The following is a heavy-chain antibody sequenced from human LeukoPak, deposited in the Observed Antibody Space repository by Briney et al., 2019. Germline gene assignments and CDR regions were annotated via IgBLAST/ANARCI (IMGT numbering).Heavy chain of an antibody. V-gene: IGHV4-38-2*02. CDR2: IYHSGST. CDR3: ARDMYYYGSGSQDYFDY. CDR1: GDSISSGYY. D-gene: IGHD3-10*01. J-gene: IGHJ4*02. Sequence: SQTLSLTCTVSGDSISSGYYWGWIRQPPGKGLEWIGSIYHSGSTYYNPSLKSRVTISVDTSKNQFSLKLSSVTAADAAVYYCARDMYYYGSGSQDYFDYWGQGTLVTVSS.